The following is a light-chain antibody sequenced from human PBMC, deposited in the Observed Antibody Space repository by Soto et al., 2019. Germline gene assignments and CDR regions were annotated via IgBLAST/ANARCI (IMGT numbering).Light chain of an antibody. J-gene: IGKJ1*01. CDR3: RQYNNRPWT. CDR1: QSVSSN. Sequence: RWWTASQSVSSNLAWYQQKPGQAPRLLIYGASTRATGIPARFSGSGSGTEFTLTSSLVHSEDFAFYYCRQYNNRPWTFGQGTKVDIK. CDR2: GAS. V-gene: IGKV3-15*01.